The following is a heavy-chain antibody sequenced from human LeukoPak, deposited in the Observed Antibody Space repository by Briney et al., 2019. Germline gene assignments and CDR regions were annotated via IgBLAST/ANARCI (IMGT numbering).Heavy chain of an antibody. V-gene: IGHV3-23*01. CDR1: GFTFSNSA. CDR2: ITSSGSST. J-gene: IGHJ5*02. D-gene: IGHD4-17*01. Sequence: GGSLRLSCAASGFTFSNSAMSWVRQAPGKGLEWVSAITSSGSSTYYADSVKGRFTISRGNSKNTLYLQMNSLRAEDTAVYYCAKEKMTVTPHWFDPWGQGTLVTVSS. CDR3: AKEKMTVTPHWFDP.